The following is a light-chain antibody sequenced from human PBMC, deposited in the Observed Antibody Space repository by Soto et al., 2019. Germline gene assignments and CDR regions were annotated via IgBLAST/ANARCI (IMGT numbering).Light chain of an antibody. CDR3: SSSTSSSTYA. CDR1: SSDVGGYNS. V-gene: IGLV2-14*03. J-gene: IGLJ1*01. Sequence: QSALTQPASVSGSPGQSITISCTGTSSDVGGYNSVSWYQQHPDKAPKLIIYSVSYRTSAVSDRFSGSKSDKTASLTISGLRTEDEAEYYCSSSTSSSTYAFGTGTKVTVL. CDR2: SVS.